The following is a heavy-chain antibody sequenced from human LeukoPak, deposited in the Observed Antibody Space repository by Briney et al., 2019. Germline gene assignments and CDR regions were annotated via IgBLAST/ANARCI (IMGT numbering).Heavy chain of an antibody. CDR3: ARVFDS. CDR1: GSSVSTSDYY. Sequence: SETLSLACTVSGSSVSTSDYYWGWIRQSPVKGLEWIGDVFYTGKTNYNPSLRGRATISIDTSKNQFSLKLTYVTAADSAVYYCARVFDSWGQGTLVTVSS. V-gene: IGHV4-39*07. J-gene: IGHJ4*02. CDR2: VFYTGKT.